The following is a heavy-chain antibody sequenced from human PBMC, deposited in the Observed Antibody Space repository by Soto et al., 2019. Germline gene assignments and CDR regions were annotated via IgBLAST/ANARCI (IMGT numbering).Heavy chain of an antibody. D-gene: IGHD6-13*01. CDR1: GFSLSTSGVG. Sequence: SGPTLVNPTQTLTLTCTFSGFSLSTSGVGVGWIRQPPGKALEWLALIYWDDDKRYSPSLKSRLTITKDTSKNQVVLTMTNMDPVDTATYYCAHRHSSSWYEGSEFDYWGQGTLVTVSS. CDR2: IYWDDDK. CDR3: AHRHSSSWYEGSEFDY. J-gene: IGHJ4*02. V-gene: IGHV2-5*02.